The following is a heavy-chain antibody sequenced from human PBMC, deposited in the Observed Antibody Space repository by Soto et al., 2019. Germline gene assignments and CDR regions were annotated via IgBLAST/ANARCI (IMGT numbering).Heavy chain of an antibody. Sequence: SVKVSCKASGGTFSSYAISWVRRAPGQGLEWMGGIIPIFGTANYAQKFQGRVTITADKSTSTAYMELSSLRSEDTAVYYCASYDSSGMPFDYWGQGTLVTVSS. V-gene: IGHV1-69*06. D-gene: IGHD3-22*01. J-gene: IGHJ4*02. CDR3: ASYDSSGMPFDY. CDR2: IIPIFGTA. CDR1: GGTFSSYA.